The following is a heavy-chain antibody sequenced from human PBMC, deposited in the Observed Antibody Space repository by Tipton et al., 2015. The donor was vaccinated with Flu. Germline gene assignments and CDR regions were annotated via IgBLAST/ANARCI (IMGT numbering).Heavy chain of an antibody. J-gene: IGHJ3*02. V-gene: IGHV4-39*01. D-gene: IGHD7-27*01. CDR1: GGSISSSSYY. Sequence: GLVKPSETLSLTCTVSGGSISSSSYYWGWIRQPPGKGLEWIGSIYYSGSTYYNPSLKSRVTISVDTSKNQFSLRLSSVTAADTAVYYCARRELGIEGAFDIWGQGTMVTVSS. CDR2: IYYSGST. CDR3: ARRELGIEGAFDI.